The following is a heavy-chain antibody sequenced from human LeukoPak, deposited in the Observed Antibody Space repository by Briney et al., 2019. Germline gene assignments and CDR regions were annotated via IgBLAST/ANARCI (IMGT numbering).Heavy chain of an antibody. CDR1: GFTFSSYS. Sequence: EGSLRLSCAASGFTFSSYSMNWVRQAPGKGLEWVSSISSSSSYIYYADSVKGRFTISRDNAKNSLYLQMNSLRAEDTAVYYCARDLMPSGMAPKYFDYWGQGTLVTVSS. J-gene: IGHJ4*02. D-gene: IGHD3-10*01. CDR2: ISSSSSYI. V-gene: IGHV3-21*01. CDR3: ARDLMPSGMAPKYFDY.